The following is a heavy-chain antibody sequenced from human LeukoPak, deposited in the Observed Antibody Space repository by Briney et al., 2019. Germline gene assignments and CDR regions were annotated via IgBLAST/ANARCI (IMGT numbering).Heavy chain of an antibody. J-gene: IGHJ4*02. CDR3: AKDMAGTFDY. CDR1: GLTFDDYA. Sequence: GRSLRLSCAASGLTFDDYAMHWVRQAPGKGLEWVSGTSRNSSNIGYADSVKGRFTISRDNAKNSLYLQMNSLRSEDTALYYCAKDMAGTFDYWGQGTLVTVSS. V-gene: IGHV3-9*01. D-gene: IGHD1-7*01. CDR2: TSRNSSNI.